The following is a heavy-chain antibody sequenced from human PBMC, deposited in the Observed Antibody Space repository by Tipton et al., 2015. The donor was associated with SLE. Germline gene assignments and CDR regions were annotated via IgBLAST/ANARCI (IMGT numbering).Heavy chain of an antibody. CDR1: GGSISSHY. CDR3: ARGGSDGDDY. Sequence: TLSLTCTVSGGSISSHYWSWIRQPPGKGLEWIGYIYHSGSTYYNPSLKSRVTISVDRSKNQFSLKLSSVTAADTAVYYCARGGSDGDDYWGQGTLVTVSS. CDR2: IYHSGST. D-gene: IGHD5-24*01. J-gene: IGHJ4*02. V-gene: IGHV4-59*11.